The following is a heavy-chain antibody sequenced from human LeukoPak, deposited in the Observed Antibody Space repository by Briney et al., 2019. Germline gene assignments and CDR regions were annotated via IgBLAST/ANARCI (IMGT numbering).Heavy chain of an antibody. CDR3: ARTGYCSGGSCSDFDY. Sequence: GGSLRLSCAASGFTFSSYGMHWVRQAPGKGLDWVAVIWYDGSNKYYADSVKGRFTISRDNPKNTLYLQMNSLRAEDTAVYYCARTGYCSGGSCSDFDYWGQGTLVTVSS. CDR1: GFTFSSYG. V-gene: IGHV3-33*01. J-gene: IGHJ4*02. CDR2: IWYDGSNK. D-gene: IGHD2-15*01.